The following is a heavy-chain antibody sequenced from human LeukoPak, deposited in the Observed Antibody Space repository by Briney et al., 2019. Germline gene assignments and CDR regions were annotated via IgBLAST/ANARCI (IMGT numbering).Heavy chain of an antibody. J-gene: IGHJ1*01. D-gene: IGHD2/OR15-2a*01. CDR2: INPNSGGT. Sequence: GASVKVSCKASGYTFTGYYIHWVRQAPGQGLEWMGWINPNSGGTNYIQKFQGRVTMTRATSISTAYMELSRLRSDDTAVYYCARSTTPNENEYFEHWGQGTLVTVSS. CDR3: ARSTTPNENEYFEH. V-gene: IGHV1-2*02. CDR1: GYTFTGYY.